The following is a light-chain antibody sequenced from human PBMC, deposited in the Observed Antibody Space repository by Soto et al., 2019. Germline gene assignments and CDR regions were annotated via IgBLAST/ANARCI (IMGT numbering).Light chain of an antibody. CDR1: QSVSSNY. V-gene: IGKV3-20*01. J-gene: IGKJ1*01. Sequence: EIVLTHSPATLSLSPCERATLSFSAYQSVSSNYLAWYQQTRGQAPRLLNYGASNRATGIPNRFSGGGSATYSTLTISILEHEFVAVYYCQHNGSSGTFGQGTKVDIK. CDR3: QHNGSSGT. CDR2: GAS.